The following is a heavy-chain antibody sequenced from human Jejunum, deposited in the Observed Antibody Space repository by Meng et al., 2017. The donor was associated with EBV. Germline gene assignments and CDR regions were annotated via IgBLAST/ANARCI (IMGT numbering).Heavy chain of an antibody. D-gene: IGHD5-12*01. Sequence: QGQLEQWAAGLLKPSGTLALPWVVNGGSFSGYYWTWIRQPPGKGLEWIGEINHGDRTNYNPSLKSRVTVSVDTSKNQFSLRLTSVTDADTAVYYCARVAYDEAFAGWFDPWGQGTLVTVSS. CDR3: ARVAYDEAFAGWFDP. CDR1: GGSFSGYY. CDR2: INHGDRT. J-gene: IGHJ5*02. V-gene: IGHV4-34*01.